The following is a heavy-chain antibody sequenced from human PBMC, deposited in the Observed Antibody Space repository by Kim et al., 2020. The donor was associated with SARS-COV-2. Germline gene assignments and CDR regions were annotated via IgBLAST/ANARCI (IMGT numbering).Heavy chain of an antibody. CDR2: ISHDGSNK. Sequence: GGSLRLSCAASGFTFDSYGMHWVRQAPGEGLEWVAVISHDGSNKYYADSVKGRFTISRDNSKNTLYLQMNSLRAEDTAVFYCARDILTGYFSHYYYYGMDVWGQGATVTVSS. D-gene: IGHD3-9*01. J-gene: IGHJ6*02. CDR1: GFTFDSYG. CDR3: ARDILTGYFSHYYYYGMDV. V-gene: IGHV3-33*05.